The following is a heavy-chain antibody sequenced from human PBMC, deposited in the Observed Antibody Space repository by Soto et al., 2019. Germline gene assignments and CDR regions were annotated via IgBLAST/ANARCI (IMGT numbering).Heavy chain of an antibody. CDR3: ARRLIAAAVTAWFDP. CDR1: GGSISSGNYY. CDR2: IYYSGST. V-gene: IGHV4-30-4*08. D-gene: IGHD6-13*01. J-gene: IGHJ5*02. Sequence: PSVTLSLTCTVSGGSISSGNYYWSWIRQHPGKGLEWIGYIYYSGSTSYNPSLKSRVTISVDTSKNRFSLKLSSVTAADTAVYYCARRLIAAAVTAWFDPWGQGTLVTVSS.